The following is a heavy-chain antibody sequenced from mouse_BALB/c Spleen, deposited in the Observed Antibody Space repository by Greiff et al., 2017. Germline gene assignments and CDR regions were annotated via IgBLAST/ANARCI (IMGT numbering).Heavy chain of an antibody. V-gene: IGHV1-14*01. CDR2: INPYNDGT. Sequence: EVKLQESGPELVKPGASVKMSCKASGYTFTSYVMHWVKQKPGQGLEWIGYINPYNDGTKYNEKFKGKATLTSDKSSSTAYMELSSLTSEDSAVYYCARGVYYDRGDYWGQGTSVTVSS. CDR1: GYTFTSYV. J-gene: IGHJ4*01. D-gene: IGHD2-4*01. CDR3: ARGVYYDRGDY.